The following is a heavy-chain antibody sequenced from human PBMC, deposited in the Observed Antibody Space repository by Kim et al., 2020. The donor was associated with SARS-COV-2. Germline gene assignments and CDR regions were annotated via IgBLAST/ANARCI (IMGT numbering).Heavy chain of an antibody. V-gene: IGHV1-3*01. CDR3: ARGIIAMGMDV. Sequence: TRNSPNFKGRVTITRDTSASTAYMELSSLRSEDTAVYYCARGIIAMGMDVWGQGTTVTVSS. D-gene: IGHD2-21*01. CDR2: T. J-gene: IGHJ6*02.